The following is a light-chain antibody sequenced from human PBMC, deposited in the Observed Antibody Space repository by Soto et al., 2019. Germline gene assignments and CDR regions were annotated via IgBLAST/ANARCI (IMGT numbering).Light chain of an antibody. CDR2: DAS. Sequence: EIVLTQSPATLSLSPGERATLSCRASQSVSSYLAWYQQKPGQAPRLLIYDASNRATGIPARFSGSGSGTVFTLTISSLEPEDFAVYYCQQRSNWPLVTFGPGTKVDIK. CDR1: QSVSSY. CDR3: QQRSNWPLVT. V-gene: IGKV3-11*01. J-gene: IGKJ3*01.